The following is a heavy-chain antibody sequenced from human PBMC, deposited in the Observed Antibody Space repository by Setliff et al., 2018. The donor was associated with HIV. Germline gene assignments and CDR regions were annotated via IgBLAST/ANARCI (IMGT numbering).Heavy chain of an antibody. D-gene: IGHD3-10*01. CDR2: ISGSGGDT. Sequence: GSLRLSCASSEFTFSSYAMTWVRQAPGKGLECVAVISGSGGDTYYADSVKGRFVISREKSKSTLYLQMNSLRAEDTAVYYCAKKTAAYTSGSWLHYWGQGTLVTVSS. J-gene: IGHJ4*02. V-gene: IGHV3-23*01. CDR1: EFTFSSYA. CDR3: AKKTAAYTSGSWLHY.